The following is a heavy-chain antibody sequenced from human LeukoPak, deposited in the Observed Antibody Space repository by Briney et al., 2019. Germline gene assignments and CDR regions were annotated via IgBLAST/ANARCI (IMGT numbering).Heavy chain of an antibody. Sequence: GGSLRLSCAASGFTVSSNYMSWVRQAPGKGLEWVSVIYSGGSTYYADSVKGRFTISRDNSKNTLYLQMNSLRAEDTAVYYCLRSSAVWGFDYWGQGTLVTVSS. CDR2: IYSGGST. V-gene: IGHV3-53*05. CDR3: LRSSAVWGFDY. D-gene: IGHD3-16*01. CDR1: GFTVSSNY. J-gene: IGHJ4*02.